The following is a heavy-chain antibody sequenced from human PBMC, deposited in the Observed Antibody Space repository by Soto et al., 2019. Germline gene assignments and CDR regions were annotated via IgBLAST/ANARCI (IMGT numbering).Heavy chain of an antibody. V-gene: IGHV1-18*04. CDR1: GYTFTSYG. CDR3: ALGGLAATHYYYYGMDV. J-gene: IGHJ6*02. D-gene: IGHD2-15*01. Sequence: ASVKVSCKASGYTFTSYGISWVRQAPGQGLEWMGWISAYNGNTNYAQKLQGRVTMTTDTSTSTAYMELRSLRSDDTAVYYCALGGLAATHYYYYGMDVWGQGTTVTVSS. CDR2: ISAYNGNT.